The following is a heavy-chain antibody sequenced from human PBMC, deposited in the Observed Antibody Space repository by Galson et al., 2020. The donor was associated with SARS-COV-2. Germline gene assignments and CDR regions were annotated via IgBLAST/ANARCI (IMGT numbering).Heavy chain of an antibody. CDR1: EFIFSTYS. J-gene: IGHJ1*01. CDR3: ARDAYCGGDCYGEYFQH. D-gene: IGHD2-21*02. Sequence: GGSLRLSCAASEFIFSTYSMSWVRQAPGKGPEWVSSISTSSNYIYYADSVKGRFTISRDNAKNSLYLQMNSLRAEDTAVYYCARDAYCGGDCYGEYFQHWGQGSLVIVSS. CDR2: ISTSSNYI. V-gene: IGHV3-21*01.